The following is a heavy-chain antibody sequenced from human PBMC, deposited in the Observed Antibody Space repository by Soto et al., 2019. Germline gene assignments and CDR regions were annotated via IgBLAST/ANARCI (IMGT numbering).Heavy chain of an antibody. V-gene: IGHV5-51*01. J-gene: IGHJ4*02. Sequence: GEALKIPCKISGYRFSSFWIAWVRQKPGKGLEWMGIIYPGDATTIYSPSFQGRLTISVDMSISTAHLQWYDLKASDSAMYYCARHIGVYFDSNAYRYLVYWDQGPRGTVSS. CDR1: GYRFSSFW. CDR3: ARHIGVYFDSNAYRYLVY. CDR2: IYPGDATT. D-gene: IGHD3-22*01.